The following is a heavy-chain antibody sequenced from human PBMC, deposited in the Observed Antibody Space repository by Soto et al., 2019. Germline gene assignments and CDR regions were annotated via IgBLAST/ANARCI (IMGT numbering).Heavy chain of an antibody. J-gene: IGHJ3*02. V-gene: IGHV4-59*01. CDR1: GGSINDYY. D-gene: IGHD1-1*01. CDR2: ISYSGNT. CDR3: ARWGRRGTTAIDAFDI. Sequence: QVQLRESGPGLVKPSGTLSLTCAVSGGSINDYYWNWIRQPPGKGLEWIGFISYSGNTRYSPSLQGRVTMSVYTSNNQLSPSMTAVTDADTAMYYCARWGRRGTTAIDAFDIWGQGTMVTVSS.